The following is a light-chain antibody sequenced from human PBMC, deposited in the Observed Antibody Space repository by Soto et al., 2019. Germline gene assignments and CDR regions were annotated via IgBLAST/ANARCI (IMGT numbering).Light chain of an antibody. Sequence: QSALTQPPSASGTPGQRGTIFCSGSSSNIGSNTVNWYQQLPGTAPKLLIYSNNQRPSGVPDRFSGSKSGTSASLAISGLQSEDEADYYCAAWDDSLNGLYVFGTGTKVTVL. CDR2: SNN. CDR3: AAWDDSLNGLYV. J-gene: IGLJ1*01. V-gene: IGLV1-44*01. CDR1: SSNIGSNT.